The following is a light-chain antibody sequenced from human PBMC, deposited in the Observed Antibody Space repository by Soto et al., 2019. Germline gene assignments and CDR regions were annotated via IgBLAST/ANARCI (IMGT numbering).Light chain of an antibody. CDR3: TSYKSDSTYV. V-gene: IGLV2-14*01. CDR2: DVS. Sequence: QSVLTQPASVPGSPGQSITISCTGTSTDVGRYNYVSWYQQHPGKAPKLMVYDVSNRPSWVSNRFSGSKSGITASLTISGLQAEDEADYYCTSYKSDSTYVFGTGTKVTVL. CDR1: STDVGRYNY. J-gene: IGLJ1*01.